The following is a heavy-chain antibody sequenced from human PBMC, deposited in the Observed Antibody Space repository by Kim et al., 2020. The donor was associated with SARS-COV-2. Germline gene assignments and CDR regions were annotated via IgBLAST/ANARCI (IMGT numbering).Heavy chain of an antibody. CDR3: AREGRLIAAAETGYYYGMDV. J-gene: IGHJ6*02. V-gene: IGHV3-11*06. D-gene: IGHD6-13*01. Sequence: RFTISRDNAKNSLYLQMNSLRAEDTAVYYCAREGRLIAAAETGYYYGMDVWGQGTTVTVSS.